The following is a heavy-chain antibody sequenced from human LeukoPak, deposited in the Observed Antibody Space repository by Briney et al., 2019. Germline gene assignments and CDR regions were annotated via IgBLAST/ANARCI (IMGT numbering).Heavy chain of an antibody. CDR2: IYSSGNT. CDR3: ARSDGYGLVGI. D-gene: IGHD3-10*01. V-gene: IGHV4-39*07. CDR1: GVSISSGSNY. J-gene: IGHJ3*02. Sequence: SDTLSLTCSVSGVSISSGSNYWGWIRQPPGKTLEWIGSIYSSGNTYYNPSLKSRVIILIDTAKNHFSLNLSSVTAADTAVYYCARSDGYGLVGIWGQGTMVTVSS.